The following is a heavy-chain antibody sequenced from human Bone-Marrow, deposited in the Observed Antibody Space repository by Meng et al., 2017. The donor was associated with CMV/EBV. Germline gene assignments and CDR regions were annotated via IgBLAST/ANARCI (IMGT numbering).Heavy chain of an antibody. CDR2: IYYSGST. CDR1: GGSISSSSYY. CDR3: ARDTSNSYYDFWSGYYTIYYFDD. J-gene: IGHJ4*02. D-gene: IGHD3-3*01. V-gene: IGHV4-39*07. Sequence: SETLSLTCTVSGGSISSSSYYWGWIRQPPGKGLEWIGSIYYSGSTYYNPSLKSRVTISVDTSKNQFSLKLSSVTAADTAVYYCARDTSNSYYDFWSGYYTIYYFDDWGPGKLVNVSS.